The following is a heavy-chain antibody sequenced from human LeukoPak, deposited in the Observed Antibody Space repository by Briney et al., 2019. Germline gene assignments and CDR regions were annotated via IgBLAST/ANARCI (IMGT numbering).Heavy chain of an antibody. CDR1: GYTFTGHY. CDR2: INPNSGGT. D-gene: IGHD3-22*01. J-gene: IGHJ4*02. CDR3: AKDRNDTQKGLYYFDY. Sequence: ASVKVSCKASGYTFTGHYMHWVRQAPGQGPEWMGWINPNSGGTNYAQKFQGRVTMTRDTSISTAYMELSRLRSDDTAVYYCAKDRNDTQKGLYYFDYWGQGTLVTVSS. V-gene: IGHV1-2*02.